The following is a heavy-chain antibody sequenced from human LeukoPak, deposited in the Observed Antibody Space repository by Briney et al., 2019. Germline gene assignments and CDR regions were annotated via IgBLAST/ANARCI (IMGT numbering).Heavy chain of an antibody. CDR3: AREGIVGATTLGY. Sequence: ASVKVSCKASGGTFSSYAISWVRQAPGQGLEWMGRIIPTFGTANYAQKFQGRVTITTDESTSTAYMELSSLRSEDTAVYYCAREGIVGATTLGYWGQGTLVTVSS. V-gene: IGHV1-69*05. J-gene: IGHJ4*02. D-gene: IGHD1-26*01. CDR2: IIPTFGTA. CDR1: GGTFSSYA.